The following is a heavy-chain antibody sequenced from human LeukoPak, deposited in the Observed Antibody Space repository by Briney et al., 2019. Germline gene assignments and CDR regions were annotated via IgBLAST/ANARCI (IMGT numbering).Heavy chain of an antibody. CDR3: AKSVHYDSSGYYWRGRDGPGYNWFDP. CDR1: GYTFTSYD. CDR2: MNPNSGNT. J-gene: IGHJ5*02. D-gene: IGHD3-22*01. Sequence: ASVKVSCKASGYTFTSYDINWVRQATGQGLEWMGWMNPNSGNTGYAQKFQGRVTITRNTSISTAYMELSSLRAEDTAVYYCAKSVHYDSSGYYWRGRDGPGYNWFDPWGQGTLVTVSS. V-gene: IGHV1-8*03.